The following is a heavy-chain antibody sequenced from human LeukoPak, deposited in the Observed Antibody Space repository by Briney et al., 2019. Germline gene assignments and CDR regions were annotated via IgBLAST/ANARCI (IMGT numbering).Heavy chain of an antibody. CDR2: ISYDGSNK. V-gene: IGHV3-30*04. J-gene: IGHJ4*02. CDR1: GFTFSSYA. CDR3: ARGRDSSSSYPGY. D-gene: IGHD6-6*01. Sequence: GGSLRLSCAASGFTFSSYAMHWVRQAPGKGLEWVAVISYDGSNKYYADSMKGRFTISRDNAKDSLFLQMNSLRAEDTAVYYCARGRDSSSSYPGYWGQGTLVTVSS.